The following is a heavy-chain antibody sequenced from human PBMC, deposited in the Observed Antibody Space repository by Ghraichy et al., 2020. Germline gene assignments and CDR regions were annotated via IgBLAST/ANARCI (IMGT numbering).Heavy chain of an antibody. CDR3: AKGGTGWDYYFDY. J-gene: IGHJ4*02. CDR2: TNPANGAT. D-gene: IGHD3/OR15-3a*01. CDR1: GYSFVSFG. Sequence: ASVKDSCKASGYSFVSFGLHWVRQAPGQRFEWMGWTNPANGATQYSQRFQGRFTITSDTSANTAYMELRSLTSEDTAVYYCAKGGTGWDYYFDYWGQGSPVTVSS. V-gene: IGHV1-3*01.